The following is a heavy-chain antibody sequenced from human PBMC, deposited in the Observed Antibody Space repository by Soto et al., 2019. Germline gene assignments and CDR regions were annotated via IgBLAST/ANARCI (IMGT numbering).Heavy chain of an antibody. Sequence: SVKVSCKASGGTFSSYAISWVRQAPGQGLEWMGGIIPIFGTANYAQKFQGRVTITADESTSTAYMELSSLRSEDTAVYYCARVTVTTKDYYYYGMDVWGQGTTVTVSS. V-gene: IGHV1-69*13. D-gene: IGHD4-4*01. CDR2: IIPIFGTA. CDR3: ARVTVTTKDYYYYGMDV. CDR1: GGTFSSYA. J-gene: IGHJ6*02.